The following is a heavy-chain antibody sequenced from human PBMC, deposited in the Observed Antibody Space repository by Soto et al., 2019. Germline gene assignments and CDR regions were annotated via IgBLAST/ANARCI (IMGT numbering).Heavy chain of an antibody. CDR1: GGSISSGDYY. D-gene: IGHD4-17*01. J-gene: IGHJ6*02. Sequence: SETLSLTCTVSGGSISSGDYYWSWIRQPPGKGQEWIGYIYYSGSTYYNPSLKSRVTISVDTSKNQFSLKLSSVTAADTAVYYCAREQSDRDYGDHIYYYGMDVWGQGTTVTVSS. CDR2: IYYSGST. V-gene: IGHV4-30-4*01. CDR3: AREQSDRDYGDHIYYYGMDV.